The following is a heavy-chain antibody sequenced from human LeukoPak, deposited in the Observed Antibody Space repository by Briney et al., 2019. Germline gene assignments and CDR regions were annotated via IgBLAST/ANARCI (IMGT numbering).Heavy chain of an antibody. J-gene: IGHJ4*02. Sequence: PGRSLRLSCAASGFSFSSYGMHWVRQAPGKGLEWVAVIWYDGSNKNYADPVKGRFTISRDNSKNMLYLQMNSLRVEDTALYCCASHGGLWGQGTLVTVSS. D-gene: IGHD5-12*01. CDR2: IWYDGSNK. CDR3: ASHGGL. CDR1: GFSFSSYG. V-gene: IGHV3-33*01.